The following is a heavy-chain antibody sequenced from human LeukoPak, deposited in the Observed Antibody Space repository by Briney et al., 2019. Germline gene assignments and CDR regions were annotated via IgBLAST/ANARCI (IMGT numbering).Heavy chain of an antibody. V-gene: IGHV4-59*01. CDR1: GGSISSYY. Sequence: SETLSLTCTVSGGSISSYYWSWIRQPPGKGLEWIGYINYSGSTNYNPSLKSRATISIDTSKNQFSLKLRSVTAADTAVYYCARVFQGGEWLLGGFDSWGQGTLVTVSS. J-gene: IGHJ4*02. D-gene: IGHD3-3*01. CDR2: INYSGST. CDR3: ARVFQGGEWLLGGFDS.